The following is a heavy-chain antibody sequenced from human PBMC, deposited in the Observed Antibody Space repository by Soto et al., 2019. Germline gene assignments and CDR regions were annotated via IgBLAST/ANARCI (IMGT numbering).Heavy chain of an antibody. V-gene: IGHV1-18*01. CDR2: ISAYNGNT. CDR1: GYTFTSYG. CDR3: ARDVRSWYSLRYYYNGMDV. D-gene: IGHD6-13*01. J-gene: IGHJ6*02. Sequence: QVQLVQSGAEVKKPGASVKVSCKASGYTFTSYGISWVRQAPGQGLEWMGWISAYNGNTNYAQKLQGRVTMTTDTSTSTAYMELRSLRSDDTAVYYCARDVRSWYSLRYYYNGMDVWGQGTTVTVSS.